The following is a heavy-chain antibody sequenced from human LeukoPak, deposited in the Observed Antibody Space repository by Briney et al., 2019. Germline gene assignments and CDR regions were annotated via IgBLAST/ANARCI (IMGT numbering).Heavy chain of an antibody. CDR1: GYTFTGYY. D-gene: IGHD6-13*01. CDR3: ARVAAAGPSSFDY. Sequence: ASVKVSCKASGYTFTGYYMHWVRQAPGQGLEWMGWINPNSGGTNYAQKFQGRVTVTRDTSISTAYMELSRLRSDDTAVYYCARVAAAGPSSFDYWGQRTLVTVSS. CDR2: INPNSGGT. J-gene: IGHJ4*02. V-gene: IGHV1-2*02.